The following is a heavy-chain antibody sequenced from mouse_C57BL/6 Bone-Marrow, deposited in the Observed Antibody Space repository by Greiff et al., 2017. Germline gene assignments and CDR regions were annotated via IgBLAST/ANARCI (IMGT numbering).Heavy chain of an antibody. J-gene: IGHJ2*01. D-gene: IGHD1-1*01. Sequence: EVKLQQSGAELVKPGASVKLSCTASGFNIKDYYIHWVKQRTEQGLDWIGRIDPEDGETKYAPNFQDKATITADTSSNTAYLQLSSLTSEDTAVYYCTRSLIYYGTNYWGQGTTLTVSS. CDR2: IDPEDGET. CDR1: GFNIKDYY. V-gene: IGHV14-2*01. CDR3: TRSLIYYGTNY.